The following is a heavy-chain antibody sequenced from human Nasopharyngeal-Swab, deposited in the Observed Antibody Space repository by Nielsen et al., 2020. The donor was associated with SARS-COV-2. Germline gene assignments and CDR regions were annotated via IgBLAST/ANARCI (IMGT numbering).Heavy chain of an antibody. J-gene: IGHJ3*02. Sequence: SLKISCAASGFTFDDYAMHWVRQAPGKGLEWVSGISWTSGSIGYADSAKGRFTISRDNAKNSLYLQMNSLRAEDTALYYCAKVPYYDILTGYHDAFDIWGQGTMVTVSS. D-gene: IGHD3-9*01. V-gene: IGHV3-9*01. CDR3: AKVPYYDILTGYHDAFDI. CDR2: ISWTSGSI. CDR1: GFTFDDYA.